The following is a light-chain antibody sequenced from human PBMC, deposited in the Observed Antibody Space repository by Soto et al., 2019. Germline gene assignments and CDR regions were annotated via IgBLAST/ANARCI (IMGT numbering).Light chain of an antibody. J-gene: IGKJ1*01. CDR3: QKYISAPWT. Sequence: DIQMTQSPSSLSASVGDRVTITCRASQGISNYLAWYQQKPGKAPKLLISDVSTLQSGVPSRFSGSGSGTDFTLTISSLQAVDVATYYCQKYISAPWTFGQGTNVEIK. V-gene: IGKV1-27*01. CDR1: QGISNY. CDR2: DVS.